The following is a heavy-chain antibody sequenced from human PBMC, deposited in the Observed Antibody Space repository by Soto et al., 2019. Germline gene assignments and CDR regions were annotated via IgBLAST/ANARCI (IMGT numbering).Heavy chain of an antibody. CDR3: AKDLGHGGRGAFDI. J-gene: IGHJ3*02. D-gene: IGHD7-27*01. CDR2: ISYDGSNK. V-gene: IGHV3-30*18. Sequence: QVQLVESGGGVVQPGRSLRLSCAASGFPFSSYGMHWVRQAPGKGLEWVAVISYDGSNKYYADSVKGRFTISRDNSKNTLYLQMNSLRAEDKAVYYCAKDLGHGGRGAFDIWGQGTMVTVSS. CDR1: GFPFSSYG.